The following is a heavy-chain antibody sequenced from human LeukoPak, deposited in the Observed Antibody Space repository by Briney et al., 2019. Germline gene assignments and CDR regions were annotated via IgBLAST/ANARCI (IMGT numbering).Heavy chain of an antibody. CDR2: IYHSGST. CDR3: ASAGYSNYYFDY. CDR1: GYSISSGCY. V-gene: IGHV4-38-2*01. Sequence: PSETLSLTCAVSGYSISSGCYWGWIRQPPGKGLEWIGSIYHSGSTYYNPSLKSRVTISVDTSKNQFSLKLSSVTAADTAVYYRASAGYSNYYFDYWGQGTLVTVSS. J-gene: IGHJ4*02. D-gene: IGHD4-11*01.